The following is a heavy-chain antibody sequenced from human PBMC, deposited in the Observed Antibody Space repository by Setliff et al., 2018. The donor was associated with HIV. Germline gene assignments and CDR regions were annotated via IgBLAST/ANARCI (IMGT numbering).Heavy chain of an antibody. CDR1: GDLIRNSYYY. J-gene: IGHJ4*02. V-gene: IGHV4-39*07. CDR2: VYYSGIT. D-gene: IGHD1-1*01. Sequence: SETLSLTCDVSGDLIRNSYYYWAWIRQSPGRGLEWIGSVYYSGITHYNPSLESRATISVDKSKNQFSLKLSSVTAADTAVYYCARGGLRLRKSTAPGYFDYWGQGTLVTVSS. CDR3: ARGGLRLRKSTAPGYFDY.